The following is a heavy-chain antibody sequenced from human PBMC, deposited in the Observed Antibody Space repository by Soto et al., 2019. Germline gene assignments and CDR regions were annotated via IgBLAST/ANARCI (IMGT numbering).Heavy chain of an antibody. D-gene: IGHD2-15*01. V-gene: IGHV4-59*01. CDR3: ARVVAAVPRGYYYYMDV. J-gene: IGHJ6*03. Sequence: SETLSLTCTVSGGSISSYYWSWIRQPPGKGLEWIGYIYYSGSTNYNPSLKSRVTISVDTSKNQFSLKLSSVTAADTAVYYCARVVAAVPRGYYYYMDVWGKGTTVTVSS. CDR2: IYYSGST. CDR1: GGSISSYY.